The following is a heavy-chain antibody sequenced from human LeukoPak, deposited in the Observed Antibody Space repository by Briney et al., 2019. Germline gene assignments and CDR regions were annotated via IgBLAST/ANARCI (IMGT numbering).Heavy chain of an antibody. CDR3: AQGAGRDSSAYTILDY. CDR1: GFTFSSYG. J-gene: IGHJ4*02. CDR2: ISYDGSNK. Sequence: GGSLRLSCAASGFTFSSYGIHWVRQAPGKGLEWVAVISYDGSNKYYVDSVKGRFTISRDNSKNTLYLQMNSLRAEDTAVYYCAQGAGRDSSAYTILDYWGQGTLVTVSS. V-gene: IGHV3-30*18. D-gene: IGHD3-22*01.